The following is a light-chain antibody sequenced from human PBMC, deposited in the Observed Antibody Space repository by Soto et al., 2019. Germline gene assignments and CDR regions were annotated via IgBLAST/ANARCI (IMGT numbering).Light chain of an antibody. Sequence: DIVLTQSPGTLSLSPGERATLSCRASQSVSSSYVAWYQQKPGQPPKLIIYWASTRESGVPDRFSGSGSGTDFTLTISSLQAEDVAIYYCQQYYDTPSTFGQGTKVEIK. CDR3: QQYYDTPST. V-gene: IGKV4-1*01. J-gene: IGKJ1*01. CDR2: WAS. CDR1: QSVSSSY.